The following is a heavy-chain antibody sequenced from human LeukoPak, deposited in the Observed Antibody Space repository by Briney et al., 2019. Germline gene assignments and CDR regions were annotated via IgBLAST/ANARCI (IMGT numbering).Heavy chain of an antibody. CDR1: GGSSSHYY. J-gene: IGHJ6*03. Sequence: PSETLSLTCAVYGGSSSHYYWSWLRQSPGMGLEWIGEINDSGTIDYNPSLMSRVTISVDKSKNQFSLKLSSATAADTAVYYCARRWNYGRNYYIDVWGKGATVSVSS. D-gene: IGHD1-7*01. V-gene: IGHV4-34*01. CDR2: INDSGTI. CDR3: ARRWNYGRNYYIDV.